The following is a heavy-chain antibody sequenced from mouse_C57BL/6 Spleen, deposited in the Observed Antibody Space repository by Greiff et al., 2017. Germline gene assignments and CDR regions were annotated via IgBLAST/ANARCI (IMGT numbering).Heavy chain of an antibody. CDR1: GYTFTSYG. CDR3: ARTYDYDGGFDY. J-gene: IGHJ3*01. Sequence: QVQRQQSGAELARPVASVNLSCKASGYTFTSYGIGWVKQRTGQGLEWIGEIYPRRGNTYYNEQFKGKATLTAGKSSSTAYMELRSLTSEDDAVFFCARTYDYDGGFDYWGQGTLVTVSA. V-gene: IGHV1-81*01. D-gene: IGHD2-4*01. CDR2: IYPRRGNT.